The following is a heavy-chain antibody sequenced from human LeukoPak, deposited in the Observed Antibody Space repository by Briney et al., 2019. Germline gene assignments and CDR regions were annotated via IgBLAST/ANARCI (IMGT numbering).Heavy chain of an antibody. V-gene: IGHV3-23*01. CDR3: AKRQTGYYNFDY. CDR2: ISGSGGST. J-gene: IGHJ4*02. Sequence: GGSLRLSCAASGFTFSSYAMSWVRQAPGKGLEWVSAISGSGGSTYYADSVKGRFTISRDNSKNTLYLQMNSLRAVDTAVYYCAKRQTGYYNFDYWGQGTLVTVSS. CDR1: GFTFSSYA. D-gene: IGHD3-9*01.